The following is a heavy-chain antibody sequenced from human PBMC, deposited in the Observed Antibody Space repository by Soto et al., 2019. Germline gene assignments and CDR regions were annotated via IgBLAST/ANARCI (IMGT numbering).Heavy chain of an antibody. CDR1: GFTFSSYA. D-gene: IGHD3-22*01. V-gene: IGHV3-30-3*01. CDR3: ARGGYYYDSSGYYYDAFDL. CDR2: ISYDGSNK. Sequence: GGSLRLSCAASGFTFSSYAMHWVRQAPGKGLEWVAVISYDGSNKYYADSVKGRFTISRDNSKNTLYLQMNSLRAEDTAVYYCARGGYYYDSSGYYYDAFDLWGQGTMVTVSS. J-gene: IGHJ3*01.